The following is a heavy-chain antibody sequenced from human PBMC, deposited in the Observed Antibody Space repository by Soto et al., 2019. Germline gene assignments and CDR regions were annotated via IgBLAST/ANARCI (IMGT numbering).Heavy chain of an antibody. Sequence: QVQLVQSGAEVKKPGASVKVSCKASGYTFTSYYMHWVRQAPGQGLEWMGIINPSGGSTSYAQKFQGRVTMTRDTSTSTVYMELSSLRSEDTAVYYCARGLGVRGVIIRDYYYYYMDVWGKGTTVTVSS. CDR1: GYTFTSYY. CDR2: INPSGGST. V-gene: IGHV1-46*03. J-gene: IGHJ6*03. CDR3: ARGLGVRGVIIRDYYYYYMDV. D-gene: IGHD3-10*01.